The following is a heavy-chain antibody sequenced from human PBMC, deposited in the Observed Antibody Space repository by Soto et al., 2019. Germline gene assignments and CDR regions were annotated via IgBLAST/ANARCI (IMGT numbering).Heavy chain of an antibody. CDR1: GYTFTGYY. D-gene: IGHD3-10*01. J-gene: IGHJ4*02. V-gene: IGHV1-2*02. CDR3: ARYSMVRGVTFDY. CDR2: INPNSGGT. Sequence: ASVKVSCKASGYTFTGYYMHWVRQAPGQGLEWMGWINPNSGGTNYAQKFQGRVTMTRDTSISTAYMELSRLRSDDTAVYYCARYSMVRGVTFDYWGQGTLVTVSS.